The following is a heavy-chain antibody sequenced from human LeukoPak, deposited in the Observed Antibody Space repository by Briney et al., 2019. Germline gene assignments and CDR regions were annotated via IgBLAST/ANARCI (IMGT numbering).Heavy chain of an antibody. J-gene: IGHJ5*02. CDR3: ANVEQQLIA. CDR2: IYTSGST. CDR1: GGSISSGSYY. D-gene: IGHD6-13*01. Sequence: SQTLSLTCTVSGGSISSGSYYWSWIRQPAGKGLEWIGRIYTSGSTNYNPSLKSRVTISVDTSKNQFSLKLSSVTAADTAVYYCANVEQQLIAWGQGTLVTVSS. V-gene: IGHV4-61*02.